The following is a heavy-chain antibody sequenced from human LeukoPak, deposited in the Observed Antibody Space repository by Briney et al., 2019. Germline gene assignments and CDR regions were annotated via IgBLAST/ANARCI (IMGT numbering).Heavy chain of an antibody. J-gene: IGHJ4*02. CDR3: ARSKGSYYFDY. Sequence: PSQTLSLTCAVSGGSISSDGYSWSWIRQPPGKGLEWIGYIYHSGSTYYNPSLKSRVTVSVDRSKNQFSLKLSSVTAADTAVYYCARSKGSYYFDYWGQGTLVTVSS. CDR1: GGSISSDGYS. D-gene: IGHD2-15*01. V-gene: IGHV4-30-2*01. CDR2: IYHSGST.